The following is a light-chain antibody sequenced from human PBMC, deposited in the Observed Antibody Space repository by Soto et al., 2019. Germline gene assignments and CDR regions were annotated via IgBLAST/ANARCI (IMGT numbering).Light chain of an antibody. V-gene: IGKV3-11*01. J-gene: IGKJ4*01. CDR1: QSVTSL. CDR3: QQRANWPLT. CDR2: DAS. Sequence: EIVLTQSPATLSLSPGERATLSCRASQSVTSLLGWYHQKPGQAPRLPIYDASYRATGIPARFSGSGSGTDFTLTISSLEPDDFGVYYCQQRANWPLTFGGGTKVEIK.